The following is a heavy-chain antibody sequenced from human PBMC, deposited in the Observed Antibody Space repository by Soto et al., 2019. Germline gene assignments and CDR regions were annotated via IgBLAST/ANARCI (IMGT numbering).Heavy chain of an antibody. D-gene: IGHD6-13*01. J-gene: IGHJ6*02. Sequence: GGSLRLSCAASGFTVSSNYMSWVRQAPGKGLEWVSVIYSGGSTYYADSVKGRFTISRDNSKNTLYLQMNSLRAEDTAVYYCATPRSGIAAAGLSYYYYYGMDVWGQGTTVTVSS. CDR2: IYSGGST. V-gene: IGHV3-66*01. CDR1: GFTVSSNY. CDR3: ATPRSGIAAAGLSYYYYYGMDV.